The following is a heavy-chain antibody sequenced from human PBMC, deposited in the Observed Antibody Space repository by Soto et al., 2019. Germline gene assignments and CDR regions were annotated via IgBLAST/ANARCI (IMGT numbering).Heavy chain of an antibody. D-gene: IGHD2-2*01. V-gene: IGHV4-39*01. Sequence: QLQLQESGPGLVKPSETLSLTCTVSGGSISSSSYFWGWIRQPPGTGLEWIGSIYYTGSTYYNPSLKSRVTISVDTSKNQFSLRLSSVTAADTAVYYCANIIVPANYYYYYMDVWGQGTTVTVSS. CDR3: ANIIVPANYYYYYMDV. CDR1: GGSISSSSYF. CDR2: IYYTGST. J-gene: IGHJ6*03.